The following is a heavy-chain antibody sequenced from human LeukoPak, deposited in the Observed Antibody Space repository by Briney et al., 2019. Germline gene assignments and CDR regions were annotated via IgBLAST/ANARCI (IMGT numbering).Heavy chain of an antibody. V-gene: IGHV1-2*02. Sequence: ASVKVSCKASGYTFTGYYMHWVRQAPGQGLEWMGWINPNSGGTNYAQKLQGRVTMTRDTSISTAYMELSRLRSDDTAVYYCARGITMVRGVVYNWFDPWGQGTLVTVSS. D-gene: IGHD3-10*01. CDR2: INPNSGGT. CDR1: GYTFTGYY. J-gene: IGHJ5*02. CDR3: ARGITMVRGVVYNWFDP.